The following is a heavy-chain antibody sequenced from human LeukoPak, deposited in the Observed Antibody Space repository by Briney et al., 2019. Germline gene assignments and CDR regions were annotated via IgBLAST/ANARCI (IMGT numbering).Heavy chain of an antibody. CDR1: GFTFSSYS. CDR2: ISSSSSYI. Sequence: GGSLRLSCAASGFTFSSYSMNWVRQAPGKGLEWVSSISSSSSYIYYADSVKGRFTISRDNAKNSLYLQMNSLRAEDTAVYYCARDPPQTQYFDLWGRGTLVTVSS. D-gene: IGHD4-23*01. CDR3: ARDPPQTQYFDL. J-gene: IGHJ2*01. V-gene: IGHV3-21*01.